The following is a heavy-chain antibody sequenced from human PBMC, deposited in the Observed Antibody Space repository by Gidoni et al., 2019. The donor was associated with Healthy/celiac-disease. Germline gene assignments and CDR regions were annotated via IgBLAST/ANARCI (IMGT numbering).Heavy chain of an antibody. CDR1: GGSISSGSYY. CDR3: ARIDRRGVAGFDY. V-gene: IGHV4-61*02. J-gene: IGHJ4*02. D-gene: IGHD6-19*01. Sequence: RPSHTLSLTSTVSGGSISSGSYYWSWIRQPAGKRLEWIGLIYTSGSTNYNPSLKSRVTRSVHTSKNQFSRKVSSVTAADTAVYYCARIDRRGVAGFDYWGQGTLVTVSS. CDR2: IYTSGST.